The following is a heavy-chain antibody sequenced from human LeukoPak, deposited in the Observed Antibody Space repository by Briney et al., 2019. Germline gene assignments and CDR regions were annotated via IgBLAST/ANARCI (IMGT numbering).Heavy chain of an antibody. D-gene: IGHD1-26*01. J-gene: IGHJ1*01. CDR2: ISYDETNY. CDR1: GFTFSAYA. V-gene: IGHV3-30*04. Sequence: GGSLRLSCTASGFTFSAYAMHWVRQAPGKGLEWVAVISYDETNYYYAESVKGRFSISRDDSKNTLVLQMNSLTTEDTGVYYCARARTGSYYPTFEHWGPGTLVSVSS. CDR3: ARARTGSYYPTFEH.